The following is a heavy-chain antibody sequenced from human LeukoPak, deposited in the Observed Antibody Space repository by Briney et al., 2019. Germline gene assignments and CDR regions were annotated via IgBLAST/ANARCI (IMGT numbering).Heavy chain of an antibody. CDR3: ARVVLEYDSSGYYYVGPFDY. D-gene: IGHD3-22*01. CDR1: GYTFTCYY. V-gene: IGHV1-2*02. Sequence: ASVKVSCKASGYTFTCYYIHWVRQAPGQGLEWMAWINPNSGGTIYTQKFQGRLTMTRDTSISTAYMELSRLRSDDTAVYFCARVVLEYDSSGYYYVGPFDYCGQGTLVTVSS. J-gene: IGHJ4*02. CDR2: INPNSGGT.